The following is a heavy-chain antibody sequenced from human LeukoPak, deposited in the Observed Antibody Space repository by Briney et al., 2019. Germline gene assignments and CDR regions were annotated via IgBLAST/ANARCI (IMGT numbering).Heavy chain of an antibody. CDR2: INTQNGNT. CDR1: GYTFTTFV. CDR3: ARACTTFITQWCFSDY. D-gene: IGHD2-8*01. Sequence: GASVKVSCKASGYTFTTFVITWVRQAPGQGPEWLGWINTQNGNTNFAQRFQGRVTMTTDTSTSTAYMELRSLRSDDTAVYYCARACTTFITQWCFSDYWGQGTLATVSS. J-gene: IGHJ4*02. V-gene: IGHV1-18*01.